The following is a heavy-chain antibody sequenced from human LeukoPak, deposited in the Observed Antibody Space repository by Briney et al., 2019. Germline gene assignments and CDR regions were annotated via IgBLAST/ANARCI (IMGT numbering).Heavy chain of an antibody. CDR1: GGPFSGYY. Sequence: SETLSLTCAVYGGPFSGYYWSWIRQPPGKGLEWIGYIYYSGSTNYNLSLKSRVTISVDTSKNQFSLKLTSVTAADTAVYYCASYLGTGIFDYWGQGIQVTVSS. CDR2: IYYSGST. J-gene: IGHJ4*02. V-gene: IGHV4-59*01. CDR3: ASYLGTGIFDY. D-gene: IGHD1-1*01.